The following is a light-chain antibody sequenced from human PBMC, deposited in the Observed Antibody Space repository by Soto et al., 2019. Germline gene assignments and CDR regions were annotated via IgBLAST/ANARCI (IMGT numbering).Light chain of an antibody. J-gene: IGLJ2*01. Sequence: QSVLTQPPSVSAAPGQKVTISCSGSSSNIGNNYVSWYQQPPGTAPKLLIYENNKRPSGIPDRFSGSKSGTSATLGITGLQTGDEADYYCGTWDSSLSADVVFGGGTKLTVL. CDR2: ENN. V-gene: IGLV1-51*02. CDR3: GTWDSSLSADVV. CDR1: SSNIGNNY.